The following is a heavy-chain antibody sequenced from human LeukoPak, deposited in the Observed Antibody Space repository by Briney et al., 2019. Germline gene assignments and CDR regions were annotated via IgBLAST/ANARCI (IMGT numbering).Heavy chain of an antibody. CDR1: GFTFSSHW. V-gene: IGHV3-74*01. D-gene: IGHD3-22*01. Sequence: PGGSLRLSCAASGFTFSSHWMSWVRQAPGKGLLWVSRIRSDGRDTTYADSVKGRFTISRDNAKNTLDLQMNSLRAEDTAVYYCATDMGEAGSGSYRFGLDVWGQGTTVTVSS. CDR2: IRSDGRDT. CDR3: ATDMGEAGSGSYRFGLDV. J-gene: IGHJ6*02.